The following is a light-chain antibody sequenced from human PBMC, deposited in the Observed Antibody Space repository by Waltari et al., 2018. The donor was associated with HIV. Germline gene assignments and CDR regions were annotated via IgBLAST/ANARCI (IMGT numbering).Light chain of an antibody. J-gene: IGLJ2*01. V-gene: IGLV2-14*03. CDR2: GVN. CDR1: TRDIGDF. CDR3: SSTADLESVT. Sequence: SALTQPASVSGSLGQSVTISCTGATRDIGDFVSCYQQLPRQAPQLLFSGVNRRASGISHRFFASKSGATASLTISRLQADDEGCYYCSSTADLESVTFGGGT.